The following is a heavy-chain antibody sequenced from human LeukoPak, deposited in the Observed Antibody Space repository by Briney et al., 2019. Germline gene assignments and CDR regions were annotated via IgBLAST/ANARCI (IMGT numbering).Heavy chain of an antibody. D-gene: IGHD1-14*01. CDR2: IYYSGST. CDR3: ATISPTALGFDY. J-gene: IGHJ4*02. Sequence: SETLSLTCTVSGGSISSGGYYWSWIRQPPGKGLEWIGYIYYSGSTYYNPSLKSRVTISVDTSKNQFSLKLSSVTAADTAVYYCATISPTALGFDYWGQGTLVTVSS. CDR1: GGSISSGGYY. V-gene: IGHV4-30-4*01.